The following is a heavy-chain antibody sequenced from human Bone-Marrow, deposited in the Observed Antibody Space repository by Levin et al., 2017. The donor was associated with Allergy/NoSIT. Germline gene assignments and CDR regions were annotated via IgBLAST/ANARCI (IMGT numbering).Heavy chain of an antibody. V-gene: IGHV3-23*01. Sequence: GESLKISCAASGFTFSSYAMSWVRQAPGKGLEWVSAISGSGGSTYYADSVKGRFTISRDNSKNTLYLQMNSLRAEDTAVYYCAKAPSVAGTGYWGQGTLVTVS. CDR3: AKAPSVAGTGY. CDR1: GFTFSSYA. CDR2: ISGSGGST. D-gene: IGHD6-19*01. J-gene: IGHJ4*02.